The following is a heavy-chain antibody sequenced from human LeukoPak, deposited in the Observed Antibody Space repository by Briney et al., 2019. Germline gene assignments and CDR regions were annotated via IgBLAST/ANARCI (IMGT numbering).Heavy chain of an antibody. CDR1: GFIFSSYA. CDR2: ISGSGGST. CDR3: ARDLFSFYYDSSGYCDY. J-gene: IGHJ4*02. D-gene: IGHD3-22*01. V-gene: IGHV3-23*01. Sequence: GGSLRLSCAASGFIFSSYAMSWVRQAPGKGLEWVSTISGSGGSTYYADSVKGRFTISRDNSKNTVYLQMNSLRADDTAVYYCARDLFSFYYDSSGYCDYWGQGTRVTVSS.